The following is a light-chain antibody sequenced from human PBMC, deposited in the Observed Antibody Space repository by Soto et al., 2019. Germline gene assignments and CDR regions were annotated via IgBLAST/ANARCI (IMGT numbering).Light chain of an antibody. J-gene: IGKJ1*01. CDR3: QQYGYLGT. CDR1: QTLSSSF. CDR2: DTS. V-gene: IGKV3-20*01. Sequence: EIGWTQSPGTLSLSPVERATLSCRTSQTLSSSFLAWYQQTPGQAPRLLIYDTSTRAIDIPDRFSGSGSGTDFTLTISRLEPEDFAVYYCQQYGYLGTFGQGTKVDIK.